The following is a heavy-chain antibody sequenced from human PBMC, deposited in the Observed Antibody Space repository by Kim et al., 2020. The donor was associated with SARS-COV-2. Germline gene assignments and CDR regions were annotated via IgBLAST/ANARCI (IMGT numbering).Heavy chain of an antibody. D-gene: IGHD3-10*01. CDR1: GYTFTTYA. V-gene: IGHV1-3*01. Sequence: ASVKVSCKASGYTFTTYAMYWVRQAPGQRPEWMGWINGGAGNTRYSQKFQGRVTITRDTPASTAYMELGSLRSEDTAVYYCARDLAGLKGLDVWGQGTTVTVSS. CDR2: INGGAGNT. J-gene: IGHJ6*01. CDR3: ARDLAGLKGLDV.